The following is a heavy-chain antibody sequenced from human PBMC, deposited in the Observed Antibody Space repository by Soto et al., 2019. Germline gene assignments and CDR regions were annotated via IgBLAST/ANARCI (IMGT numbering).Heavy chain of an antibody. D-gene: IGHD6-6*01. Sequence: QVQLQESGPGLVKPSGTLSLTCAVSGGSISSSNWWSWVRQPPGKGLEWIGEIYHSGSTNYNPSLKSRVPISVDKSKNQFSLKLSSVTAADTAVYYCARVPTIFEYSSSSAGFWFDPWGQGTLVTVSS. CDR2: IYHSGST. V-gene: IGHV4-4*02. J-gene: IGHJ5*02. CDR1: GGSISSSNW. CDR3: ARVPTIFEYSSSSAGFWFDP.